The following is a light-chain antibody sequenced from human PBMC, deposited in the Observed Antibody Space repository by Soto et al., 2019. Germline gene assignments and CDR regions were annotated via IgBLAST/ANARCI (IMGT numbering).Light chain of an antibody. CDR3: LQYNKWPRT. CDR2: GAS. Sequence: EIVMTQSPATLSLSPGERATLSCRASQSMSNNLAWYQQKPGQAPRLLIYGASTRTTGIPARFNGSGSGTEFTLTISSLQSEDFAVYYCLQYNKWPRTFGQGTKWIS. J-gene: IGKJ1*01. CDR1: QSMSNN. V-gene: IGKV3-15*01.